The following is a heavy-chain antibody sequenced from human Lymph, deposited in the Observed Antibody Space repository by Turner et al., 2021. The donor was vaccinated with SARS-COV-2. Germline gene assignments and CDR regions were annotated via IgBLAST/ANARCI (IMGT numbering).Heavy chain of an antibody. CDR1: GFTFSSYS. CDR2: ISSSSSYI. Sequence: EVQLVDSGGGLVKPGGSLRLSCAASGFTFSSYSMNWVRQAPGKGLEWVSSISSSSSYIYYADSVKGRFTISRDNAKNSLYLQMNSLRAEDTAVYYCARGDYGDYGTVYFDYWGQGTLVTVSS. J-gene: IGHJ4*02. V-gene: IGHV3-21*01. CDR3: ARGDYGDYGTVYFDY. D-gene: IGHD4-17*01.